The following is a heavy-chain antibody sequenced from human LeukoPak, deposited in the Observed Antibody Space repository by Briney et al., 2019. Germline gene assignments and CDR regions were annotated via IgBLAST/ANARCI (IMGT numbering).Heavy chain of an antibody. J-gene: IGHJ6*02. Sequence: PSETLSLTCTVSGGSISSGGYYWSWIRQHPGKGLEWIGYIYYSGSTYYNPSLKSRVTISVDTSKNQFSLKLSSVTAADTAVYYCARAPGYCSSTSCFYYYYYGVDVWGQGTTVTVSS. D-gene: IGHD2-2*01. CDR3: ARAPGYCSSTSCFYYYYYGVDV. V-gene: IGHV4-31*03. CDR1: GGSISSGGYY. CDR2: IYYSGST.